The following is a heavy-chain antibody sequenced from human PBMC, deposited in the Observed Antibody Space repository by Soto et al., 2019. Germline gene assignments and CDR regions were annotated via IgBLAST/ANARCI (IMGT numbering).Heavy chain of an antibody. CDR1: GYTFTGYY. Sequence: ASVKVSCKASGYTFTGYYMHWVRQAPGQGLEWMGWINPNSGGTNYAQKFQGWVTMTRDTSISTAYMELGRLRSDDTAVYYCARDLGRPRIAVAVNPIVNYYYGMDVWGQGTTVTVSS. CDR2: INPNSGGT. CDR3: ARDLGRPRIAVAVNPIVNYYYGMDV. V-gene: IGHV1-2*04. D-gene: IGHD6-19*01. J-gene: IGHJ6*02.